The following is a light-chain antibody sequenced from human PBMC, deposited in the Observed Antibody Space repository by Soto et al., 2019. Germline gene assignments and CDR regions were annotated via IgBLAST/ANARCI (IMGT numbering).Light chain of an antibody. CDR2: GNS. CDR3: QSYDSSLNAVL. J-gene: IGLJ2*01. V-gene: IGLV1-40*01. Sequence: QSVLTQPPSVSGAPGQRVTISCTGSSSNIGAGYDVQWYQHLPGTAPKLLIYGNSNRPSGVPDRFSGSQSGASASLAITGLQADYEADYYCQSYDSSLNAVLFGGGTQLTVL. CDR1: SSNIGAGYD.